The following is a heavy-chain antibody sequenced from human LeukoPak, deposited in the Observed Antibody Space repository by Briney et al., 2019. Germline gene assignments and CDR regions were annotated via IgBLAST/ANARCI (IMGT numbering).Heavy chain of an antibody. J-gene: IGHJ5*02. CDR3: AIIYGSGSYYRRLGWFDP. D-gene: IGHD3-10*01. V-gene: IGHV4-39*07. CDR1: GGSISSSSYY. CDR2: IYYSGST. Sequence: SETLSLTCTVSGGSISSSSYYWGWIRQPPGKGLEWIGSIYYSGSTYYNPSLKSRVTISVDKSKNQFSLKLSSVTAADTAVYYCAIIYGSGSYYRRLGWFDPWGQGTLVTVSS.